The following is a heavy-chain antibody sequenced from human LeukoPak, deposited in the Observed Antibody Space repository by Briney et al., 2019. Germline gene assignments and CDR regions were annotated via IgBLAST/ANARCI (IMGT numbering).Heavy chain of an antibody. V-gene: IGHV4-34*01. J-gene: IGHJ6*03. CDR1: GGSFSGYY. D-gene: IGHD3-10*01. CDR2: INHSGST. Sequence: SESLSLTCAVYGGSFSGYYWSWIRQPPGKGLEWIGEINHSGSTNYNPSLKSRVTISVDTSKNQFSLKLSSVTAADTAVYYCARGAVLWFRPKLYYYYMDVWGKGTTVTVSS. CDR3: ARGAVLWFRPKLYYYYMDV.